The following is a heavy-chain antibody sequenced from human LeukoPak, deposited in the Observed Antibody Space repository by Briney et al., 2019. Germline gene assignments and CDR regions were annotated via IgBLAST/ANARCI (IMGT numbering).Heavy chain of an antibody. CDR1: GFTFSSYA. Sequence: PGGFLRLSCAASGFTFSSYAIHWVRQAPGKGLEYVSAISGSGGYTYYANSVEGRFTISRDNSKNTLYLQMGSLRAEDMAVYFCARVGDNDAFDVWGQGTMVTVSS. D-gene: IGHD4-17*01. V-gene: IGHV3-64*01. CDR2: ISGSGGYT. CDR3: ARVGDNDAFDV. J-gene: IGHJ3*01.